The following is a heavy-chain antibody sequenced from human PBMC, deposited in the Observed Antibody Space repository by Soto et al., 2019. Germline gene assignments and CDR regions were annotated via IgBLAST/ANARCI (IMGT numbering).Heavy chain of an antibody. Sequence: QITLKESGPTLVKPTQTLTLTCTLSGFSLSTSGVGVGWIRQPPGKALEWLALVYWDDDKRYSPSLKSRLTITSATSKNQVDLRMANMDPVDTATYYCARHMTTVGYFDYWGQGTLVTVSS. CDR1: GFSLSTSGVG. V-gene: IGHV2-5*02. J-gene: IGHJ4*02. CDR2: VYWDDDK. D-gene: IGHD4-17*01. CDR3: ARHMTTVGYFDY.